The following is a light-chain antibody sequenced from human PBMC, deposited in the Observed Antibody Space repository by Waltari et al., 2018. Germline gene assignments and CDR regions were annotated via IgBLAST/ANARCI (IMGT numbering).Light chain of an antibody. J-gene: IGLJ2*01. CDR2: DVN. Sequence: QSALTQPASVSGSPGQSITISCSGTRSYLGNYNYVPWYQQHPGKAPKLMIYDVNKRSSGASNRFSGSKSGNTASLTISGLQAEDEADYYCSSYTSSDTLLFGGGTKLTVL. V-gene: IGLV2-14*01. CDR3: SSYTSSDTLL. CDR1: RSYLGNYNY.